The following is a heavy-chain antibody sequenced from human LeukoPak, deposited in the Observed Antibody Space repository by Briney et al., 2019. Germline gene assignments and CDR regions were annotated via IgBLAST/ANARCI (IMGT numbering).Heavy chain of an antibody. V-gene: IGHV3-30-3*01. J-gene: IGHJ4*02. Sequence: GRSLRLSCAASGFTFSSYAMHWVRQAPGKGLEWVAVISYDGSNKYCADSVKGRFTISRDNSKNTLYLQMNSLRAEDTAVYYCARDREGYSGYDYDFDFWGQGALVTVSS. D-gene: IGHD5-12*01. CDR2: ISYDGSNK. CDR1: GFTFSSYA. CDR3: ARDREGYSGYDYDFDF.